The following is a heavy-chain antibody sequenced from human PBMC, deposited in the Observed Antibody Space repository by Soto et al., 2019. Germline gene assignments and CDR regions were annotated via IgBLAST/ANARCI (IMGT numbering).Heavy chain of an antibody. CDR1: GYTFTGYY. CDR3: ARDPTVVKYVHYYYGMDV. V-gene: IGHV1-2*02. D-gene: IGHD4-17*01. Sequence: ASVKVSCKASGYTFTGYYMHWVRQAPGQGLEWMGWINPNSGGTNYAQKFQGRVTMTRDTSISTAYMELSRLRSDDTAVYYCARDPTVVKYVHYYYGMDVWVPETLLVTVSS. CDR2: INPNSGGT. J-gene: IGHJ6*02.